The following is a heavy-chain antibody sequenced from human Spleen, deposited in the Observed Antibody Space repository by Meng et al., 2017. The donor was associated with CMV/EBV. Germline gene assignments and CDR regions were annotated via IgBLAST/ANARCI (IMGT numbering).Heavy chain of an antibody. V-gene: IGHV3-66*02. CDR2: IYSGGAT. D-gene: IGHD3-10*01. J-gene: IGHJ4*02. Sequence: CAASGSTFASYAMGWVRQAPGKGLEWVSVIYSGGATFYADSVKGRFSISTDNSKNTLYLQMNSLGPEDTGVYYCARDAGSGSYYYDYWGQGT. CDR3: ARDAGSGSYYYDY. CDR1: GSTFASYA.